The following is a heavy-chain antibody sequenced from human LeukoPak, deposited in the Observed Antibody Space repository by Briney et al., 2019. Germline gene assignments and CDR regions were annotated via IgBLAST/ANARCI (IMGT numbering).Heavy chain of an antibody. J-gene: IGHJ6*03. V-gene: IGHV4-39*01. CDR3: ARQGENSGWYSLHYYYYYMDV. D-gene: IGHD6-19*01. CDR1: GGSISSSSYY. CDR2: IYYSGST. Sequence: SETLSLTCTVSGGSISSSSYYWGWIRQPPGKGLEWVGSIYYSGSTYYNPSLKSRVTISVDTSKNQFSLKLSSVTAADTAVYYCARQGENSGWYSLHYYYYYMDVWGKGTTVTISS.